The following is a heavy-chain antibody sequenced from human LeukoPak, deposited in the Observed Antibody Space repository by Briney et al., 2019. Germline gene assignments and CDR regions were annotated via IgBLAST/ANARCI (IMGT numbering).Heavy chain of an antibody. V-gene: IGHV4-39*07. CDR3: ARTWGGYSGYDPPDY. CDR1: GASISSSSYY. D-gene: IGHD5-12*01. J-gene: IGHJ4*02. Sequence: SETLSLTCTVSGASISSSSYYWGWLRQPPGKGLEWIGSIYYSGSTYYNPSLKSRFTISVDTSKNQFSLKLSSVTAADTAVYYCARTWGGYSGYDPPDYWGQGTLVTVSS. CDR2: IYYSGST.